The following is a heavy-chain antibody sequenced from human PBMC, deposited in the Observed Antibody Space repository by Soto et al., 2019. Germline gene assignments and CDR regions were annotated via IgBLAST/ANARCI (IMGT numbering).Heavy chain of an antibody. Sequence: QVQVVQSGAEVKKPGASVKVSCKVSGYTVTTYDINWVRQAPGQGLEWMGWRNPETGDTGYGQQFHGRVTPSRNTSITTAYVELTNLRFEDTAVYYCASAPRGTPWGQGTLVTVSA. CDR1: GYTVTTYD. CDR2: RNPETGDT. D-gene: IGHD1-26*01. J-gene: IGHJ5*02. CDR3: ASAPRGTP. V-gene: IGHV1-8*01.